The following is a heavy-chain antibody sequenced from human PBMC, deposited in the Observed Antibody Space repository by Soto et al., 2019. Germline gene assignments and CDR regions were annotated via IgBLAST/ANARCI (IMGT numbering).Heavy chain of an antibody. CDR2: ISSSGTII. J-gene: IGHJ6*02. V-gene: IGHV3-11*01. CDR3: ARGKSIHYGMDV. CDR1: GFTFSDYY. D-gene: IGHD6-13*01. Sequence: GGSLRLSCAASGFTFSDYYISWIRQAPGKGLEWVSYISSSGTIIYHADSVKGRFTISRDNAKNSLFLQMNSLSAEATAVYYCARGKSIHYGMDVWGQGTTVTGSS.